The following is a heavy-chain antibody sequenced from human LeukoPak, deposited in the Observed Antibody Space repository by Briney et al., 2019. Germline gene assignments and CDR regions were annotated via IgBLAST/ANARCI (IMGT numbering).Heavy chain of an antibody. Sequence: KPGGSLRLSCAASGFTFSDYYMSWIRQAPGKGLEWVSYISSSGSTIYYADSVKGRFTISRDNAKNSLYLQMNSLRAEDTAVYYCARVPGTTSYYYYGMDVWGQGTTVTVSS. J-gene: IGHJ6*02. V-gene: IGHV3-11*01. CDR3: ARVPGTTSYYYYGMDV. D-gene: IGHD1-1*01. CDR2: ISSSGSTI. CDR1: GFTFSDYY.